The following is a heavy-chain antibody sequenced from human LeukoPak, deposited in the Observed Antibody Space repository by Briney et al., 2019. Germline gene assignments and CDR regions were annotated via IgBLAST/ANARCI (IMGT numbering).Heavy chain of an antibody. V-gene: IGHV2-5*01. J-gene: IGHJ4*02. Sequence: ESGPPLAHPRRPLTLTWTFSGFPRRTRAVGVGWIGHPPVKPLEWLALIYWNDDNRYSPSLKSRLTITKDTSKHQVVLTMTNMAPVDTATYYCAHRGAAMVEGFDYWGQGTLVTVSS. D-gene: IGHD5-18*01. CDR1: GFPRRTRAVG. CDR2: IYWNDDN. CDR3: AHRGAAMVEGFDY.